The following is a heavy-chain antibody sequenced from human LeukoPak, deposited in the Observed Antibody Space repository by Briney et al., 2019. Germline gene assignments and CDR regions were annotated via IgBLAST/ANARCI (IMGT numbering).Heavy chain of an antibody. CDR3: ARGARPPYNWFDP. V-gene: IGHV1-8*03. D-gene: IGHD6-6*01. CDR2: MNPNSGNT. CDR1: GYTFTSYD. Sequence: GASVKVSCKASGYTFTSYDINWVRQATGQGLEWMGWMNPNSGNTGYAQKFQGRVTITRNTSISTAYMELSSLRSEDTAVYYCARGARPPYNWFDPWGQGTLVTVSS. J-gene: IGHJ5*02.